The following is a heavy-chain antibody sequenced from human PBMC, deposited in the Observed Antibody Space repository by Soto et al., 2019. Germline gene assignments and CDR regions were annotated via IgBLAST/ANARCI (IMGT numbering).Heavy chain of an antibody. CDR1: GFTFSSYA. J-gene: IGHJ4*02. V-gene: IGHV3-23*01. CDR2: ISGSGGST. Sequence: EVQLLESGGGLVQPGGSLRLSCAASGFTFSSYAMSWVRQAPGKGLEWVSAISGSGGSTYDADSVKGRFTIARDNSKNTLYLEMNSLRAEDTAVYYCAKGLGSAAAGMGYFDYWGQGTLVTVSS. D-gene: IGHD6-13*01. CDR3: AKGLGSAAAGMGYFDY.